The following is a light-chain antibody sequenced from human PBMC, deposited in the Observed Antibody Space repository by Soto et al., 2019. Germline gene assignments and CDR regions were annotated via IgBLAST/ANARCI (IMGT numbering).Light chain of an antibody. J-gene: IGKJ1*01. CDR3: LRHELSPWT. CDR2: AAS. CDR1: PGIGYH. Sequence: DIEMPQSPSAKSAYVGDRANFTPRASPGIGYHLAWFQLKPGKVPKHLMYAASTWRSGVPSRLSGSGSGTDLTLSSGSRHPGDFASYYCLRHELSPWTFGQGT. V-gene: IGKV1-17*03.